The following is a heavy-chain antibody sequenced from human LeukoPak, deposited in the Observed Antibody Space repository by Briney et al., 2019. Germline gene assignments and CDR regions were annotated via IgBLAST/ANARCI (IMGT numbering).Heavy chain of an antibody. CDR1: GYTFTSYA. Sequence: ASVKVSCKASGYTFTSYAMHWVRQAPGQRLEWMGWINAGNGNTKYSQKFQGRVTITRDTSTSTVYMELSSLRSEDTAVYYCARGWKWLVPNNWFDPWGQGTLVTVSS. CDR2: INAGNGNT. D-gene: IGHD6-19*01. CDR3: ARGWKWLVPNNWFDP. V-gene: IGHV1-3*01. J-gene: IGHJ5*02.